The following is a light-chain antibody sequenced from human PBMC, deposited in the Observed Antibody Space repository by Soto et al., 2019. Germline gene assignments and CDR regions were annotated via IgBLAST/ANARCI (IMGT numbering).Light chain of an antibody. J-gene: IGLJ3*02. Sequence: QSALTQPRSVSGSPGQSVTISCTGTSSDIGGYNYVSWYQHHPGKAPKLIICDVSERPSGVPDRFSGSKSDFTASLTISGLQPEDEADYYCCSYAGTYSWVFGGGTKLTV. V-gene: IGLV2-11*01. CDR2: DVS. CDR1: SSDIGGYNY. CDR3: CSYAGTYSWV.